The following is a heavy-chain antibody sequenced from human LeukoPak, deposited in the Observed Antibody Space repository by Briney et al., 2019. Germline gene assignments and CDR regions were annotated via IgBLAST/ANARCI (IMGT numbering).Heavy chain of an antibody. Sequence: PSETLSLTCAVYGGSFSGYYWSWIRQPPGKGLEWIGEINHSGSTNYNPSLKSRVTISVDTSKNQFSLKLSFVTAADTAVYYCARRQRITMIVVVKAFDYWGQGTLVTVSS. CDR2: INHSGST. CDR1: GGSFSGYY. D-gene: IGHD3-22*01. V-gene: IGHV4-34*01. CDR3: ARRQRITMIVVVKAFDY. J-gene: IGHJ4*02.